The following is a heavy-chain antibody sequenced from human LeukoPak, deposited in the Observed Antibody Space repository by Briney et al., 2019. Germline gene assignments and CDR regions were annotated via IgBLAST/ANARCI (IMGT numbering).Heavy chain of an antibody. Sequence: SETLSLTCAVSGGSISRGGYSWSWIRQPPGKGLEWIGYIYHSGSTYYNPSLKSRVTISVDRSKNQFSLKLSSVTAADTAVYYCARGLMGATRFDYWGQGTLVTVSS. D-gene: IGHD1-26*01. CDR3: ARGLMGATRFDY. CDR1: GGSISRGGYS. CDR2: IYHSGST. V-gene: IGHV4-30-2*01. J-gene: IGHJ4*02.